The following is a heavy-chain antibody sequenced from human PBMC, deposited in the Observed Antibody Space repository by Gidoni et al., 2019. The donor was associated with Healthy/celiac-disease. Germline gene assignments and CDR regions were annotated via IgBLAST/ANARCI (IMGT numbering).Heavy chain of an antibody. CDR3: ARVTALPYETSEGMDV. Sequence: EVQLVESGGGLVQPGGSLRLSCAASGFTFSSYEMNWVRQAPGKGLEWVSYISSSGSTIYYADSVKGRFTISRDNAKNSLYLQMNSLRAEDTAVYYCARVTALPYETSEGMDVWGQGTTVTVSS. V-gene: IGHV3-48*03. J-gene: IGHJ6*02. D-gene: IGHD3-16*01. CDR2: ISSSGSTI. CDR1: GFTFSSYE.